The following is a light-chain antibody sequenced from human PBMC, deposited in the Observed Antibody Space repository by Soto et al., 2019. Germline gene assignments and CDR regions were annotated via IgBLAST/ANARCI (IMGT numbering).Light chain of an antibody. J-gene: IGKJ1*01. CDR2: GAS. V-gene: IGKV3-20*01. CDR3: QQYGSSGT. CDR1: QSVSNNY. Sequence: ERATLSCRASQSVSNNYLAWYQQKPGQDPRLLIYGASNRATGIPDRLSGSGSGTDFTLNSRRQEDEDFAVYYCQQYGSSGTVGQGTKVEI.